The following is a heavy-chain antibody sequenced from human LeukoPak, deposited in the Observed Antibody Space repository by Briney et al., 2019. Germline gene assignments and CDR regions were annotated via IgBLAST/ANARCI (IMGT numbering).Heavy chain of an antibody. D-gene: IGHD5-18*01. CDR2: IYSGGST. V-gene: IGHV3-53*01. CDR3: AKGWLWSDY. CDR1: GFTVSGNY. J-gene: IGHJ4*02. Sequence: GGSLRLSCAASGFTVSGNYMSWVRQAPGKGLEWVSVIYSGGSTYYADSVKGRFTISRDISRNTLYLEMNSLRVDDTAVYYCAKGWLWSDYWGQGTLVTVSS.